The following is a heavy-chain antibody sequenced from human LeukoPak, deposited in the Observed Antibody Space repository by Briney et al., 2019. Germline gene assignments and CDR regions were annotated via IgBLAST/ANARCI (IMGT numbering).Heavy chain of an antibody. CDR1: GGSFSGYY. J-gene: IGHJ4*02. V-gene: IGHV4-34*01. D-gene: IGHD2-15*01. CDR3: ARGTWNCSGGSCYSSFDY. CDR2: INHSGST. Sequence: SETLSLTCAVYGGSFSGYYWSWIRQPPGKGLEWIGEINHSGSTNYNPSLKSRVTISVVTSKNQFSLKLTSVTAADTAVYYCARGTWNCSGGSCYSSFDYWGQGTLVTVSS.